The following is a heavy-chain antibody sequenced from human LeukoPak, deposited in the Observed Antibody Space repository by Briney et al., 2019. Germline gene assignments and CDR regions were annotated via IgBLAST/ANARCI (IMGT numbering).Heavy chain of an antibody. J-gene: IGHJ6*03. V-gene: IGHV3-23*01. D-gene: IGHD2/OR15-2a*01. CDR2: ISGSGGST. Sequence: GGSLRLSCAASGFTVSSNHMSWVRQAPGKGLEWVSAISGSGGSTYYADSVKGRFTISRDNSKNTLYLQMNSLRAEDTAVYYCAKASGVLLRSAPPASYYYMDVWGKGTTVTVSS. CDR1: GFTVSSNH. CDR3: AKASGVLLRSAPPASYYYMDV.